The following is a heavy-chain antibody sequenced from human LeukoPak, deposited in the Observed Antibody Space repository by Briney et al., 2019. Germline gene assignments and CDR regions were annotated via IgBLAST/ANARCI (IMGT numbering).Heavy chain of an antibody. CDR3: AKDNAAGYSSGWHNY. CDR1: GFTFSYYA. Sequence: GGSLRLSCAASGFTFSYYAMTWVRQAPGKGLEWVSTISGNGHNTYYADSVEGRFTISRDNSKNTVYLQMNSLRVEDTATYYCAKDNAAGYSSGWHNYWGQGTLVTVSS. D-gene: IGHD6-19*01. CDR2: ISGNGHNT. J-gene: IGHJ4*02. V-gene: IGHV3-23*01.